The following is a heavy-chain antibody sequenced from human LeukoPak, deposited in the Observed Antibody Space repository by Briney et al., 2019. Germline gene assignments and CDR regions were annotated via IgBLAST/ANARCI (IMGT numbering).Heavy chain of an antibody. CDR3: ARGRRALNWNDVSPFRGRSGYWFDP. V-gene: IGHV4-34*01. CDR2: INHSGST. CDR1: GGSFSGYY. Sequence: SETLSLTCAVYGGSFSGYYWSWIRQPPGKGLEWIGEINHSGSTNYNPSLKSRVTISVDTSKNQFSLKLSSVTAADTAVYYCARGRRALNWNDVSPFRGRSGYWFDPWGQGTLVTVPS. J-gene: IGHJ5*02. D-gene: IGHD1-1*01.